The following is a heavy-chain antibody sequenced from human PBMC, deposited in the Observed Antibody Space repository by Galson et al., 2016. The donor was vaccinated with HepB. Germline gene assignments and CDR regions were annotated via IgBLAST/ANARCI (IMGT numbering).Heavy chain of an antibody. CDR1: GYTFTSYG. V-gene: IGHV1-18*01. D-gene: IGHD3-10*01. Sequence: SVKVSCKASGYTFTSYGISWVRQAPGQGLEWMGWISAYNGNTNYAQKLQGRVTVTTDTSASTAYMELRSLRSDDTAVYYCARVYYPNWFDPWGQGTLVTVSS. CDR2: ISAYNGNT. CDR3: ARVYYPNWFDP. J-gene: IGHJ5*02.